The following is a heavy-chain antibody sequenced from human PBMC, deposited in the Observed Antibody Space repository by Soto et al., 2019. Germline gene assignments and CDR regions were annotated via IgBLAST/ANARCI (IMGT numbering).Heavy chain of an antibody. CDR1: GFTFSSYA. CDR2: ISGSGGST. D-gene: IGHD3-10*01. CDR3: AKDPVVRGVIITPPDTFDI. Sequence: GGSLRLSCAASGFTFSSYAMSWVRQAPGKGLEWVSAISGSGGSTYYADSVKGRFTISRDNSKNTLYLQMNSLRAEDTAVYYCAKDPVVRGVIITPPDTFDIWGQGTMVTVSS. V-gene: IGHV3-23*01. J-gene: IGHJ3*02.